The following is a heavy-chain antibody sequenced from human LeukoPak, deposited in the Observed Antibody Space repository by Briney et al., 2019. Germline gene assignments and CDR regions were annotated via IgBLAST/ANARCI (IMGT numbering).Heavy chain of an antibody. V-gene: IGHV4-39*01. CDR1: GDSFSSSSYY. CDR2: VSYSGST. J-gene: IGHJ4*02. Sequence: SETLSLTCTVSGDSFSSSSYYWGWIRQPPGKGLEWIGSVSYSGSTYYNPPLESRVTIFVDTSKNQFSLEVTSVTAADTAMYYCARISGYTYGKIDHWGQGILVTVSS. CDR3: ARISGYTYGKIDH. D-gene: IGHD5-18*01.